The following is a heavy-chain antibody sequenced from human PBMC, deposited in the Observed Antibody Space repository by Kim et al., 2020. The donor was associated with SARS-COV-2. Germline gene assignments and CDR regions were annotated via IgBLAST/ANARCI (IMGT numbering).Heavy chain of an antibody. Sequence: GESLKISCKGSGYSFTSYWIGCVRQMPGKGLEWMGIIYPGDSDTRYSPSFQGQVTISADKSISTAYLQWSSLKASDTAMYYCARLHPRYCSSTSCPTVPAYYGMDVWGQGTTVTVSS. J-gene: IGHJ6*02. CDR2: IYPGDSDT. CDR1: GYSFTSYW. CDR3: ARLHPRYCSSTSCPTVPAYYGMDV. D-gene: IGHD2-2*01. V-gene: IGHV5-51*01.